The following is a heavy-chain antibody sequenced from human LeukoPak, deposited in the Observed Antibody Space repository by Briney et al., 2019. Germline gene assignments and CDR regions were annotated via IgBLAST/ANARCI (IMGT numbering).Heavy chain of an antibody. CDR2: INWNGGST. J-gene: IGHJ4*02. CDR3: ARVKDYYDSSGYYYVNSPSFDY. V-gene: IGHV3-20*04. D-gene: IGHD3-22*01. CDR1: GFTFDDYG. Sequence: GGSLRLSCAASGFTFDDYGMSWVRQAPGKGLEWVSGINWNGGSTGYADSVKGRFTISRENAKNSLYLQMNSLRAEDTALYYCARVKDYYDSSGYYYVNSPSFDYWGQGTLVTVSS.